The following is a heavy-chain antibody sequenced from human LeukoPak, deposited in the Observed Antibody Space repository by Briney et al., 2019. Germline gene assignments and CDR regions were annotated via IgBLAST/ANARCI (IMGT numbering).Heavy chain of an antibody. CDR2: IYYSGST. J-gene: IGHJ5*02. CDR3: ARGGDSGSYLSWFDP. D-gene: IGHD1-26*01. CDR1: GGSISSGGYY. Sequence: SQTLSLTCTVSGGSISSGGYYWSWIRQHPGKGLEWIGYIYYSGSTYYNPSLKSRVTISVDTSKNQFSLKLSSVTAADTAVYYCARGGDSGSYLSWFDPWGQGTLVTVSS. V-gene: IGHV4-31*03.